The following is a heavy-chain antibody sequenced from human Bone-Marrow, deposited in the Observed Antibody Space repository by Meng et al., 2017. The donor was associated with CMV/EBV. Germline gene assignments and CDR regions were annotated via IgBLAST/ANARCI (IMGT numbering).Heavy chain of an antibody. D-gene: IGHD5-18*01. V-gene: IGHV3-9*01. Sequence: SLKISCAASGFTFDDYAMHWVRQAPGKGLEWVSGISWNSGSIGYADSVKGRFTISRDNAKNSLYLQMNSLRAEDTALYYCAKDIMDTANDAFDIWGQGTMVTV. CDR2: ISWNSGSI. J-gene: IGHJ3*02. CDR3: AKDIMDTANDAFDI. CDR1: GFTFDDYA.